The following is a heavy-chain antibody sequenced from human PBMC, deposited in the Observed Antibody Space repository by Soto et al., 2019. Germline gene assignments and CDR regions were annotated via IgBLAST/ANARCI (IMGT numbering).Heavy chain of an antibody. CDR3: ATSLDYGSGSYYIY. CDR2: IYWDDDK. CDR1: GFSLSTSGVG. J-gene: IGHJ4*02. Sequence: QITLKESGPTLVKPTQALTLTCTFSGFSLSTSGVGVGWIRQPPGKALEWLALIYWDDDKRYSPSLKSRLTITKDTSKNQVVLTMTNMDPVDTATYYCATSLDYGSGSYYIYWGQGTLVTVSS. V-gene: IGHV2-5*02. D-gene: IGHD3-10*01.